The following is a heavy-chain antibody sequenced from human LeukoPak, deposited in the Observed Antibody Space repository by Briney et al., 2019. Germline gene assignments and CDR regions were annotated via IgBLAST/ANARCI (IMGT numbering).Heavy chain of an antibody. J-gene: IGHJ5*02. Sequence: GASVKVSCKASGYTFTSYAMHWVRQATGQRLEWMGWINAGNGNTKYSQKFQGRVTITRDTSASTAYMELSSLRSEDTAVYYCARWDYDFWSGKRWFDPWGQGTLVTVSS. CDR3: ARWDYDFWSGKRWFDP. CDR1: GYTFTSYA. CDR2: INAGNGNT. V-gene: IGHV1-3*01. D-gene: IGHD3-3*01.